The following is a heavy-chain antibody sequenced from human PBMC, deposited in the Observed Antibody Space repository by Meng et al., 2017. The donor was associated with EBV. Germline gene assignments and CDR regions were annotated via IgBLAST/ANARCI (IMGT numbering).Heavy chain of an antibody. J-gene: IGHJ4*02. Sequence: QVYVSQSVAEDKKPGASVKFSCKASGYTFTGYYMHWVRQAPGQGLEWMGRINPNSGGTNYAQKFQGMVTMTRDTSISTAYMELSRLRSDDTAVYYCARVGIAVAGTGDYWGQGTLVTVSS. V-gene: IGHV1-2*06. D-gene: IGHD6-19*01. CDR3: ARVGIAVAGTGDY. CDR2: INPNSGGT. CDR1: GYTFTGYY.